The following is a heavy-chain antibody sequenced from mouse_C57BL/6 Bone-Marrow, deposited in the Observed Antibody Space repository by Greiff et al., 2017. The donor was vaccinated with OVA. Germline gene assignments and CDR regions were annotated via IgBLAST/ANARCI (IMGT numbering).Heavy chain of an antibody. V-gene: IGHV1-66*01. Sequence: VQLQQSGPELVQPGASVKISCKASGYSFTSYYIHWVKQRPGQGLEWIGWIYPGSGNTKYNEKFKGKATLTADTSSSTAYMQLSSLTSEDSAVYYCARLYYGTYWYFDVWGTGTTVTVSS. J-gene: IGHJ1*03. CDR3: ARLYYGTYWYFDV. CDR1: GYSFTSYY. D-gene: IGHD1-1*01. CDR2: IYPGSGNT.